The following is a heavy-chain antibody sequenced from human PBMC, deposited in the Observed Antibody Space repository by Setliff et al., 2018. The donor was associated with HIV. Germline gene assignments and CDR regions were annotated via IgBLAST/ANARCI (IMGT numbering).Heavy chain of an antibody. J-gene: IGHJ3*01. CDR3: ARRGDSSGYYDAFDV. CDR1: GGSISSSNW. D-gene: IGHD3-22*01. CDR2: IYYTGNT. Sequence: SETLSLTCTVSGGSISSSNWWSWVRQPPGKGREWIGEIYYTGNTNYNPSLKSRVSISVDKSKNQFSLKLNSVTAADTAMYYCARRGDSSGYYDAFDVWGQGTKVTVSS. V-gene: IGHV4-4*02.